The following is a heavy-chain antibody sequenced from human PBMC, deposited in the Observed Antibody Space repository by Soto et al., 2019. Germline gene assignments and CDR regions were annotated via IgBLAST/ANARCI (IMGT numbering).Heavy chain of an antibody. Sequence: SQTLSLTCAISGDSVSSNSAAWNWIRQSPSRGLEWLGRTYYRSKWYNDYAVSVKSRITINPVTSKNQFSLQLNSVTPEDTAVYYCARDVRRVGATTNYYYGMDVWGQGTTVTVSS. D-gene: IGHD1-26*01. J-gene: IGHJ6*02. CDR1: GDSVSSNSAA. CDR2: TYYRSKWYN. CDR3: ARDVRRVGATTNYYYGMDV. V-gene: IGHV6-1*01.